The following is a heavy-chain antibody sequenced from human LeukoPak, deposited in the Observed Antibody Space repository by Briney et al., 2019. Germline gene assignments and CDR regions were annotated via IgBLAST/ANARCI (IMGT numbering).Heavy chain of an antibody. V-gene: IGHV4-30-2*01. CDR1: GGSLSRAAYS. J-gene: IGHJ4*02. CDR2: IYHSGTT. CDR3: ASGDYYGSGSFDY. Sequence: PSETLSLTCAVSGGSLSRAAYSWSWLRQPPGTGLEWIGYIYHSGTTYYNPSLKTRVTISVDKSKTQFSLKLSSVTAADTAVYYCASGDYYGSGSFDYWGQGTLVTVSS. D-gene: IGHD3-10*01.